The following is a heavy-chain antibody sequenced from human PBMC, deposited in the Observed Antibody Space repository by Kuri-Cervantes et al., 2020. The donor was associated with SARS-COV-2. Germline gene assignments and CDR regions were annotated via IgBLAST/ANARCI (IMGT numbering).Heavy chain of an antibody. D-gene: IGHD6-13*01. CDR3: ARHATGYSSSSYLGYYAMDV. J-gene: IGHJ6*04. V-gene: IGHV4-39*01. Sequence: SETLSLTCTVSGDTITSGNYYWSWIRQPPGKGLECIGTIYYGGSTYYNPSLKSRITTSVDTSKNQFSLRLSSVTAADTAVYYCARHATGYSSSSYLGYYAMDVWGKGTTVTVSS. CDR1: GDTITSGNYY. CDR2: IYYGGST.